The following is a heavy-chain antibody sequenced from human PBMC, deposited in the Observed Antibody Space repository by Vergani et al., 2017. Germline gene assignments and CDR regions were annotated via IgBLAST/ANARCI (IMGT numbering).Heavy chain of an antibody. CDR1: GESFSGYY. V-gene: IGHV4-34*01. J-gene: IGHJ4*02. D-gene: IGHD2-15*01. CDR3: ARGSCLGGSCYKPLFDY. CDR2: INHGGST. Sequence: VQLQQWGAGLLKPSETLSLTCAVYGESFSGYYWSWIRQPPGKGLEWIGEINHGGSTNYSPSLKSRVTRSVDTSKNQFSLKLNSVTAADTALYFCARGSCLGGSCYKPLFDYWGQGILVTVAS.